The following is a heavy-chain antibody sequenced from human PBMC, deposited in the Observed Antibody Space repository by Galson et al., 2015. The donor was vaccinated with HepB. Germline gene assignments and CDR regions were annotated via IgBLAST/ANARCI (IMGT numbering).Heavy chain of an antibody. CDR3: ARAWWGGIVGASFIDP. J-gene: IGHJ5*02. V-gene: IGHV3-7*01. D-gene: IGHD1-26*01. Sequence: SLRLSCAVSGFTFSDYWMSWVRQAPGKGLEWVANIKQDGSEKYYVDSVKGRFTIFRDNAKNSLYLQMNSLRAEDTAVYYCARAWWGGIVGASFIDPWGQGTLVTVSS. CDR2: IKQDGSEK. CDR1: GFTFSDYW.